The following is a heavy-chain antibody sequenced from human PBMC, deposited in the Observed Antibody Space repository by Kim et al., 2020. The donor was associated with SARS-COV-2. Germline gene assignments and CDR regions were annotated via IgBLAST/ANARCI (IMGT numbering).Heavy chain of an antibody. CDR3: AGEDIAAGGFDY. D-gene: IGHD6-25*01. Sequence: NYHPSLRSRVTISVDTSKNQFSLKLSSVTAADTAVYYCAGEDIAAGGFDYWGQGTLVTVSS. J-gene: IGHJ4*02. V-gene: IGHV4-59*01.